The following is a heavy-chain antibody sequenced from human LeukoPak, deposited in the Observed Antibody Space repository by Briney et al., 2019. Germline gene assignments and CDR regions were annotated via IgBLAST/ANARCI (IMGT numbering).Heavy chain of an antibody. V-gene: IGHV1-8*01. CDR2: MNPNSGNT. J-gene: IGHJ3*02. Sequence: ASVTVSCKASGYTFTSYDINWVRQATGQGLEWMGWMNPNSGNTGYAQKFQGRVTMTRNTSISTAYMELSSLRSEDAAVYYCARGYSSSTGGHDAFDIWGLGTMVTVSS. CDR3: ARGYSSSTGGHDAFDI. D-gene: IGHD6-13*01. CDR1: GYTFTSYD.